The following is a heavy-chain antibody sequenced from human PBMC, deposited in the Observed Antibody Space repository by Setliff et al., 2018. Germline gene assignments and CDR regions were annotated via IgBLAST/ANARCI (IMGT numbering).Heavy chain of an antibody. CDR1: GYTFTDDY. V-gene: IGHV1-69-2*01. CDR3: AFRRGYIYGLDN. J-gene: IGHJ4*02. Sequence: ASVKVSCKASGYTFTDDYMYWVKQAPGKGLEWMGRIDPEDGKTVYAEKFQGRVIISADTSVDTLYLEIDSLRSEDTAVYYCAFRRGYIYGLDNWGQGTLVTISS. CDR2: IDPEDGKT. D-gene: IGHD5-18*01.